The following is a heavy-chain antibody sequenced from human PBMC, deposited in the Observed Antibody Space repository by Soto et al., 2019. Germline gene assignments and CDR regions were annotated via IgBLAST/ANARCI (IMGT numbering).Heavy chain of an antibody. J-gene: IGHJ4*02. CDR3: AKSRNYYGSGSYNY. CDR1: GFTFSSYA. V-gene: IGHV3-23*01. Sequence: GGSLRLSCAASGFTFSSYAMSWVRQAPGKGLEWVSAISGSGGSTYYADSVKGRFTISRDNSKNTLYLQMNSPRAEDTAVYYCAKSRNYYGSGSYNYWGQGTLVTVSS. D-gene: IGHD3-10*01. CDR2: ISGSGGST.